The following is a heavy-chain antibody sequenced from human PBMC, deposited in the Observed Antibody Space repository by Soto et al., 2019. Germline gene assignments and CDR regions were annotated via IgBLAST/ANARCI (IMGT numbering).Heavy chain of an antibody. D-gene: IGHD6-6*01. J-gene: IGHJ6*02. CDR3: ARDRGSSSFGYYYYGMDV. CDR2: INPNSGGT. Sequence: GASVKVSCKASGYTFTGYYMHWVRQAPGQGLEWMGWINPNSGGTNYAQKFQGWVTMTRDTSISTAYMELSRLRSDDTAVYYCARDRGSSSFGYYYYGMDVWGQGTTVTVSS. V-gene: IGHV1-2*04. CDR1: GYTFTGYY.